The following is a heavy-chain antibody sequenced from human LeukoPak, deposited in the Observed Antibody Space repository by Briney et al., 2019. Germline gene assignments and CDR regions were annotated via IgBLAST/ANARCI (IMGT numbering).Heavy chain of an antibody. CDR2: IYYSGST. Sequence: SETLSLTCTVSGGSISSYYWSWIRQPPGKGLEWIGYIYYSGSTNYNPSLKSRVTISVDTSKNQFSLKLSSVTAADMAVYYCARVKGVVAVNWFDPWGQGTLVTVSS. J-gene: IGHJ5*02. V-gene: IGHV4-59*01. CDR1: GGSISSYY. D-gene: IGHD2-15*01. CDR3: ARVKGVVAVNWFDP.